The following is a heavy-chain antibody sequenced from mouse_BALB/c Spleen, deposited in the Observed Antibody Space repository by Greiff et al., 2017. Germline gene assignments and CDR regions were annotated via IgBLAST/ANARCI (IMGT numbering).Heavy chain of an antibody. J-gene: IGHJ1*01. D-gene: IGHD1-1*01. Sequence: QVQLQQSGAELVKPGASVKLSCKASGYTFTSYYMYWVKQRPGQGLEWIGEINPSNGGTNFNEKFKSKATLTVDKSSSTAYMQLSSLTSEDSAVYYGTGGGNFYYYGSRYFDVWGAGTTVTVSS. CDR1: GYTFTSYY. CDR2: INPSNGGT. V-gene: IGHV1S81*02. CDR3: TGGGNFYYYGSRYFDV.